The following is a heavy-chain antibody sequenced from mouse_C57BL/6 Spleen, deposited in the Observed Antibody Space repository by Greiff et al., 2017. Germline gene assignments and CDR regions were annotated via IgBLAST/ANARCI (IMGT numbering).Heavy chain of an antibody. CDR3: AKVPSNGYAMDY. CDR1: GFSLTSYG. V-gene: IGHV2-5*01. D-gene: IGHD4-1*01. Sequence: QLQQSGPGLVQPSQSLSITCTVSGFSLTSYGVHWVRQSPGKGLEWLGVIWRGGSTDYNAAFMSRLNITKDNSKSQVFFKMNSLQADDTAIYYCAKVPSNGYAMDYWGQGTSVTVSS. CDR2: IWRGGST. J-gene: IGHJ4*01.